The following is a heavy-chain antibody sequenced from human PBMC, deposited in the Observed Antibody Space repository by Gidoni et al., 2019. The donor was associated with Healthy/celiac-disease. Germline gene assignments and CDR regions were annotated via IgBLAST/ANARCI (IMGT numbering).Heavy chain of an antibody. V-gene: IGHV1-2*02. Sequence: QVQLVQSGAEVKKPGASVKVSCKASGYTFTGDSMHWVRQAPGQGLEWRGWINPNSGGTNYAQKIKGRVTMTRDTSISTAYMERSRLRSDDTAGYYCARERDSRPLDYWGQGTLVTVSS. D-gene: IGHD3-22*01. CDR1: GYTFTGDS. CDR3: ARERDSRPLDY. J-gene: IGHJ4*02. CDR2: INPNSGGT.